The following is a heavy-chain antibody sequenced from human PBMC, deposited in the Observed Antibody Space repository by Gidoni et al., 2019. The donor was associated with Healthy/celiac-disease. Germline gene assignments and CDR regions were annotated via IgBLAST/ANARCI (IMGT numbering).Heavy chain of an antibody. CDR1: GFTFSSYG. CDR2: ISYDGSNK. V-gene: IGHV3-30*18. Sequence: QVQLVESGGGVVQPGRALGPSCAASGFTFSSYGMHWVRQAPGKGLEWVTVISYDGSNKYYADSVKGRFTISRDNSKNTLYLQMISLRAEDAAVYYCAKAQDYGYFDYWGQGTLVTVSS. J-gene: IGHJ4*02. CDR3: AKAQDYGYFDY. D-gene: IGHD4-17*01.